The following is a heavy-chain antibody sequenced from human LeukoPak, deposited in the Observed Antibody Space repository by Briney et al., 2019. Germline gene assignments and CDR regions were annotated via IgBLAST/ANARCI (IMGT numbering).Heavy chain of an antibody. CDR1: GGSISSSSYY. CDR3: ARHVGFITMVRGVINNNWFDP. Sequence: PSETLSLTCTVSGGSISSSSYYWGWIRQPPGKGLEWIGSIYYSGSPYYNPSLKSRVTISVDTSKKQISLKLSSVTAADTAVYYCARHVGFITMVRGVINNNWFDPWGQGTLVTVSS. V-gene: IGHV4-39*01. CDR2: IYYSGSP. J-gene: IGHJ5*02. D-gene: IGHD3-10*01.